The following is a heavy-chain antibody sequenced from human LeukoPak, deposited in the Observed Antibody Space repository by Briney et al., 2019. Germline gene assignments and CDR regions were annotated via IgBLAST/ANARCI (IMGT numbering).Heavy chain of an antibody. Sequence: PGGSLRLSCEASGFTFNPYAIYWVRQAPGKGLEWVSGICGSGGCTYYADSVKGRFTISGDNPKNTVYLQMNSLTADDTAVYYCAKTTVGYSSGRYPGWPADCWGQGALVTVSS. J-gene: IGHJ4*02. CDR2: ICGSGGCT. CDR1: GFTFNPYA. CDR3: AKTTVGYSSGRYPGWPADC. V-gene: IGHV3-23*01. D-gene: IGHD6-19*01.